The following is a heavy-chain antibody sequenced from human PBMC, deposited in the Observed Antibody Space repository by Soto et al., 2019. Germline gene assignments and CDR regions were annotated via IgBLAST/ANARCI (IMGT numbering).Heavy chain of an antibody. CDR1: GFTFSSYD. CDR3: ARVRRYCSGGTLACPPNAFDI. Sequence: EVQLVESGGGLVQPGGSLRLSCAASGFTFSSYDMHWVRQATGKGLEWVSAIGTAGDTYYPGSVKGRFTISRENAKNSLYLQMNSLRAEDTAVYYCARVRRYCSGGTLACPPNAFDIWAKGQWSPSLQ. J-gene: IGHJ3*02. V-gene: IGHV3-13*01. CDR2: IGTAGDT. D-gene: IGHD2-15*01.